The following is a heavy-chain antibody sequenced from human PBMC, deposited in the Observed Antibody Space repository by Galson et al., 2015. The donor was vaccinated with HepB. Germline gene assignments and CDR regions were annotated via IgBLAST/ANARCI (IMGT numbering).Heavy chain of an antibody. CDR3: AKFQLRYFDWAGY. J-gene: IGHJ4*02. Sequence: SLRLSCAASGFTFSSYAMSWVRQAPGKGLEWVSAISGSGGSTYYADSVKGRFTISRDNSKNTLYLQMNSLRAEDTAVYYCAKFQLRYFDWAGYWGQGTLVTVSS. D-gene: IGHD3-9*01. V-gene: IGHV3-23*01. CDR2: ISGSGGST. CDR1: GFTFSSYA.